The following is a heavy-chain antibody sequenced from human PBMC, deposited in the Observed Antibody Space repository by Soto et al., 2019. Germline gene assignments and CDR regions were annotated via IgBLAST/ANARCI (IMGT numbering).Heavy chain of an antibody. CDR3: AMVDVYVTPSPQDV. V-gene: IGHV1-18*01. CDR1: GYSFTRYG. J-gene: IGHJ6*02. Sequence: GASVKVSCKASGYSFTRYGIAWARQALGQGLEWMGWINTYNGNTNYAQNLQGRVTLTTDTSTSTAYMELTSLRSNDTAIYYCAMVDVYVTPSPQDVWGQGTTVTAP. D-gene: IGHD3-16*01. CDR2: INTYNGNT.